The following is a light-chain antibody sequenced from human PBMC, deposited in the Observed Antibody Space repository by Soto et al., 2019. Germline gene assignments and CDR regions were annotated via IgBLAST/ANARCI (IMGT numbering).Light chain of an antibody. CDR1: QYINTR. V-gene: IGKV3-20*01. Sequence: EIVLTQSPATLSSFPGDRVTLSCRASQYINTRLAWYQHRPGQAPRLLIYGASSRATGIPDRFSGSGSGTDFTLTISRLEPEDFATYYCQHYNSYSEAFGQGTKVDI. J-gene: IGKJ1*01. CDR2: GAS. CDR3: QHYNSYSEA.